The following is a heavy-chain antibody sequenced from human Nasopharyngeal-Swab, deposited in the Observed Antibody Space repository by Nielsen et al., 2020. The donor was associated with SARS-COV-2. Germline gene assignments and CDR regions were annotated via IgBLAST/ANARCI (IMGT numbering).Heavy chain of an antibody. V-gene: IGHV1-2*06. CDR2: INPNSGGT. D-gene: IGHD3-16*02. CDR1: GYTFTGYY. Sequence: ASVKVSCKASGYTFTGYYMHWVRQAPGQGLEWMGRINPNSGGTNYAQKFQGRVTMTRDTSISPAYMELSRLRSDETAVYYCATQPLYDYVWGSYRYSAYYFDYWGQGTLVTVSS. CDR3: ATQPLYDYVWGSYRYSAYYFDY. J-gene: IGHJ4*02.